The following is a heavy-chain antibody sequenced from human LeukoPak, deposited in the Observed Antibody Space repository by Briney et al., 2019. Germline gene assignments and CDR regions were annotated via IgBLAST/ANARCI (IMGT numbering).Heavy chain of an antibody. CDR2: ISSSSRTM. V-gene: IGHV3-48*02. J-gene: IGHJ4*02. CDR1: GFTFSRYS. CDR3: ARDRWHDRFDY. D-gene: IGHD1-1*01. Sequence: WESLRLSCAASGFTFSRYSMNWVRQAPGKGLEWVSYISSSSRTMYYADSVKGRFTISRDNAKNSLYLQMNSLRDDDTAVYYCARDRWHDRFDYWGQGTLVTV.